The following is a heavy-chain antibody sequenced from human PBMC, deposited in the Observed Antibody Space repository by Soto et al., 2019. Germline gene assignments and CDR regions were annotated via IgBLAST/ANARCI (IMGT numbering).Heavy chain of an antibody. J-gene: IGHJ4*02. CDR2: ISSSSSYI. CDR1: GFTFSSYS. D-gene: IGHD4-17*01. V-gene: IGHV3-21*01. Sequence: GGSLRLSCAASGFTFSSYSMNWVRQAPGKGLEWVSSISSSSSYIYYADSVKGRFTISRDNAKNSLYLQMNSLRAEDTAVYYCARERTVLPHHTARRYFDYWGQGTLVTVSS. CDR3: ARERTVLPHHTARRYFDY.